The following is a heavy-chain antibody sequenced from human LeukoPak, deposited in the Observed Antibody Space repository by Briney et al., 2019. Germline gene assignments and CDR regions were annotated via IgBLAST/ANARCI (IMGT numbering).Heavy chain of an antibody. D-gene: IGHD2-2*01. V-gene: IGHV3-23*01. CDR2: ISGSGGST. CDR3: AKRGPYCTSVSCYQDTYYYYMDV. J-gene: IGHJ6*03. Sequence: GGSLRLSCAASGFTFSNYAMNWVRQAPGKGLECVSAISGSGGSTYYADSVKGRFTISRDNSKDTLYLQMNSLRAEDTAIYYWAKRGPYCTSVSCYQDTYYYYMDVWGKGTTVTVSS. CDR1: GFTFSNYA.